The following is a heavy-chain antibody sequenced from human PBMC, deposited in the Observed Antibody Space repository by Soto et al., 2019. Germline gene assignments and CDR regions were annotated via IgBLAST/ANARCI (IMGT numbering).Heavy chain of an antibody. V-gene: IGHV3-23*01. Sequence: PGGSLRLSCAASGFTFSSYAMSWVRQAPGKGLEWVSAISGSGGSTYYADSVKGRFTISRDNSKNTLYLQMNSLRAEDTAVYYYAKDRGIVVVPAAPNAFDIWGQGTMVTVSS. CDR1: GFTFSSYA. D-gene: IGHD2-2*01. CDR2: ISGSGGST. J-gene: IGHJ3*02. CDR3: AKDRGIVVVPAAPNAFDI.